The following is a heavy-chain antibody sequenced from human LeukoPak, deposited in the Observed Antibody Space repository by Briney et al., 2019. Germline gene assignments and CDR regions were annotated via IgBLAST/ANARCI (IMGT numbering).Heavy chain of an antibody. CDR2: IRYDGSNK. D-gene: IGHD5-18*01. Sequence: PGGSLRLSCAASGFTFSSYGMHWVRQAPGKGLEWVAFIRYDGSNKYYADSVKGRLTISRDNSKNTLYLQMNSLRAEDTAVYYCAKDGGYNYGYDFDYWGQGTLVTVSS. V-gene: IGHV3-30*02. CDR3: AKDGGYNYGYDFDY. J-gene: IGHJ4*02. CDR1: GFTFSSYG.